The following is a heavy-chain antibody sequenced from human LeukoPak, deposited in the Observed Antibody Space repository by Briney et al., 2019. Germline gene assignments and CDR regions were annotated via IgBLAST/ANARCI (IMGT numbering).Heavy chain of an antibody. D-gene: IGHD6-13*01. Sequence: GGSLRLSCAASGFTFRSYAMSWVRQAPGKGLEWVSTISGSGGSTYYADSVKGRFTISRDNSKNTLYLQMNSLRAEDTAVYYCAKAVGFIATSSPDYWGQGTLVTVSS. J-gene: IGHJ4*02. CDR1: GFTFRSYA. V-gene: IGHV3-23*01. CDR3: AKAVGFIATSSPDY. CDR2: ISGSGGST.